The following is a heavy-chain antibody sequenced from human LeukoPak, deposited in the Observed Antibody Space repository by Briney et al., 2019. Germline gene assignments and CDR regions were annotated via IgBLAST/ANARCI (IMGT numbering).Heavy chain of an antibody. CDR3: ARAGGATDAFDI. J-gene: IGHJ3*02. D-gene: IGHD1-26*01. CDR1: GGSITSYY. CDR2: IYTSGYT. Sequence: SETQSLTCTVSGGSITSYYWSWIRQPAGKGLEWIGLIYTSGYTNYNPSLKSRVTMSVDTSKNQFSLKLSSVTAADTAVYYCARAGGATDAFDIWGQGTMVTVSS. V-gene: IGHV4-4*07.